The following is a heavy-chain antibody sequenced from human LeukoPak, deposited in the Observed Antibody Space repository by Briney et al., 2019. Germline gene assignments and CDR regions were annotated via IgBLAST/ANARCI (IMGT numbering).Heavy chain of an antibody. V-gene: IGHV4-61*08. CDR3: ARVPRIEAGATGDWFDP. CDR1: GGSISSGGYY. CDR2: IYYSGST. Sequence: SETLSLTCTVSGGSISSGGYYWSWIRQPPGKGLEWIGFIYYSGSTNYNPSLKSRVTISVDTSKNQFFLNLRSVTAADTAVYYCARVPRIEAGATGDWFDPWGQGTVVTVSS. D-gene: IGHD6-13*01. J-gene: IGHJ5*02.